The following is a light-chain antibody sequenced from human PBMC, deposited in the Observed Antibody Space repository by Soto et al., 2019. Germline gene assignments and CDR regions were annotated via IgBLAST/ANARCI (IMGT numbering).Light chain of an antibody. CDR2: DDS. J-gene: IGLJ2*01. Sequence: SYEPAQPPSVSVAPGQTATISCEGNNIATKSVHWYRQRPGQAPVLVVYDDSDRPSGIPERFSGSNSGNTATLTISRVEAGDEADYYCQVWDGFRDHVVFGGGTKLTVL. V-gene: IGLV3-21*02. CDR3: QVWDGFRDHVV. CDR1: NIATKS.